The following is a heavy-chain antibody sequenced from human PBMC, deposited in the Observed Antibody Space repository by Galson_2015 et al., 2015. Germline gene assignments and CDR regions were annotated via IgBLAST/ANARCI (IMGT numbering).Heavy chain of an antibody. CDR1: GFTFSSYA. CDR3: AKVSWNGYSSGWYAPFDF. Sequence: SLRLSCAASGFTFSSYAMSWVRQAPGKGLEWVSCISGRGGSTYDADFVEGRFTTSRDNSKNTFYLQMNSLRAEDTAVYYSAKVSWNGYSSGWYAPFDFWGQGTPVTVSS. J-gene: IGHJ4*02. CDR2: ISGRGGST. D-gene: IGHD6-19*01. V-gene: IGHV3-23*01.